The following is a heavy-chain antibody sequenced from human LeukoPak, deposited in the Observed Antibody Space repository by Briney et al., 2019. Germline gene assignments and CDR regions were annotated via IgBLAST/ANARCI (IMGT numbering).Heavy chain of an antibody. Sequence: GGSLRLSCAASGFTFSSYGMHRVRQAPGKGLEWVAFIRYDGSNKFYADSVKGRFTISRDNSKSTLYLQMNSLRAEDTAVYYCANSGGYYPTGYFDYWGQGTLVTVSS. CDR3: ANSGGYYPTGYFDY. D-gene: IGHD3-22*01. CDR1: GFTFSSYG. CDR2: IRYDGSNK. J-gene: IGHJ4*02. V-gene: IGHV3-30*02.